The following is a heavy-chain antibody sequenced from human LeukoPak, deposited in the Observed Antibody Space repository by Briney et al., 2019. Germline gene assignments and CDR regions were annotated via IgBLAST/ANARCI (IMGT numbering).Heavy chain of an antibody. V-gene: IGHV4-38-2*02. J-gene: IGHJ4*02. CDR2: IYHSGST. D-gene: IGHD5-18*01. CDR1: GYSISSGYY. Sequence: SETLSLTCTVSGYSISSGYYWGWIRQPPGKGLECIGSIYHSGSTYYNPSLKSRVTISVDTSKNQFSLKLSSVTAADTAVYYCARVGDTAMVPQLEDWGQGTLVTVSS. CDR3: ARVGDTAMVPQLED.